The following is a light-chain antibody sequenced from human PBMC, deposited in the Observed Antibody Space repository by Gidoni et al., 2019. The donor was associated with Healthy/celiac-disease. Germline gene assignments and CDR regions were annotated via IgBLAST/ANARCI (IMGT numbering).Light chain of an antibody. CDR1: QGISSY. V-gene: IGKV1-8*01. CDR2: AAS. CDR3: QQYYSYPPT. J-gene: IGKJ1*01. Sequence: AILMTPSPSSFSASTGDRVTITCRASQGISSYLAWYQQKPGKAPKLLIYAASTLQSGVPSRFSGSGSGTDFTLTISSLQSEDFATYYCQQYYSYPPTFGQGTKVEIK.